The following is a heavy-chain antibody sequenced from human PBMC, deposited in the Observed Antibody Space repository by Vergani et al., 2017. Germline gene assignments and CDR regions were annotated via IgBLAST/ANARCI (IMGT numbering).Heavy chain of an antibody. J-gene: IGHJ6*03. CDR1: GYTFTGYY. CDR3: ARDYSGYDLGYYYYYMDV. V-gene: IGHV1-2*02. Sequence: QVQLVQSGAEVKKPGASVKVSCKASGYTFTGYYMHWVRQAPGQGLEWMGWINPNSGGTNYAQKFQGRVTMTRDTSISTAYMELRSLRSDDTAVYYCARDYSGYDLGYYYYYMDVWGKGTTVTVSS. D-gene: IGHD5-12*01. CDR2: INPNSGGT.